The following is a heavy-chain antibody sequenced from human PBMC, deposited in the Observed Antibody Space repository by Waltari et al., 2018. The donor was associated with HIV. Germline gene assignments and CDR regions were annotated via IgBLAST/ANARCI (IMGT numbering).Heavy chain of an antibody. D-gene: IGHD2-2*01. CDR3: ARVPAAMGGWFDP. V-gene: IGHV4-59*01. CDR2: IYYSGST. J-gene: IGHJ5*02. CDR1: GGSLSSYY. Sequence: QVQLQESGPGLVKPSETLSLTCTVSGGSLSSYYWRWIRQPPGKGLEWIGYIYYSGSTNYNPSLKSRVTISVDTSKNQFSLKLSSVTAADTAVYYCARVPAAMGGWFDPWGQGTLVTVSS.